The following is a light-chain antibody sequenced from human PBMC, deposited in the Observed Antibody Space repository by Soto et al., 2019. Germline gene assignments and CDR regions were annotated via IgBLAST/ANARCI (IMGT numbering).Light chain of an antibody. Sequence: DLPMTQSPSTLSASVGDRVTITCRASQSISSWLAWYQQKPGKAPKLLIYDASSLESGVPSRFSGSGSGTEFTLTISSLQPDDFATYYCQQYNSYPGTFGQGTKLEIK. J-gene: IGKJ2*01. CDR3: QQYNSYPGT. CDR1: QSISSW. CDR2: DAS. V-gene: IGKV1-5*01.